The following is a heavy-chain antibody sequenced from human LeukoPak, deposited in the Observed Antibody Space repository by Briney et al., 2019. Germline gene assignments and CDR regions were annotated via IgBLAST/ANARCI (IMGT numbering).Heavy chain of an antibody. V-gene: IGHV1-2*02. Sequence: ASVKVSCKASGYTFTGYYMYWVRQAPGQGLGWMGWINPNSGGTNYAQKFQGRVTMTRDTSISTAYMELSRLRSDDTAVYYCARSITIPEAFDYWGQGTLVTVSS. CDR2: INPNSGGT. CDR1: GYTFTGYY. CDR3: ARSITIPEAFDY. D-gene: IGHD3-3*01. J-gene: IGHJ4*02.